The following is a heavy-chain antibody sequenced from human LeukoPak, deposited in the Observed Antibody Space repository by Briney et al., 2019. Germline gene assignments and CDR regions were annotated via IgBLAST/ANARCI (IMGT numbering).Heavy chain of an antibody. CDR3: AKAGYSYDH. J-gene: IGHJ4*02. CDR2: IVGSGGIT. CDR1: GFTFNTYW. Sequence: GGSLRLSCAASGFTFNTYWMHWVRQAPGKGLEWVSAIVGSGGITYYADSVKGRFTISRDNSKNTLYLQMNSLRAEDTAVYYCAKAGYSYDHWGQGTLVTVSS. V-gene: IGHV3-23*01. D-gene: IGHD5-18*01.